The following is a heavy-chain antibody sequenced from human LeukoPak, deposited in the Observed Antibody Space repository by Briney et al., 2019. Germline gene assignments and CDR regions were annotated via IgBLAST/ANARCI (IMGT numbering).Heavy chain of an antibody. D-gene: IGHD4-23*01. CDR1: GFTFSSYA. J-gene: IGHJ4*02. CDR3: ARDTATVGYFDY. V-gene: IGHV3-30-3*01. Sequence: GGSLTLSCAASGFTFSSYAMHWVRQAPGKGLEWVAVISYDGSNKYYADSVKGRFTISRDNSKNTLDLQMNSPRAEDTAVYYCARDTATVGYFDYWGQGTLVTVSS. CDR2: ISYDGSNK.